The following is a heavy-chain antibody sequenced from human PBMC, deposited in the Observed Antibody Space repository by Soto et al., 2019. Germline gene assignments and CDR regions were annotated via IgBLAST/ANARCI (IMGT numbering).Heavy chain of an antibody. D-gene: IGHD3-16*01. CDR3: ARGLGRLRNRGDY. Sequence: QVQLQQWGAGLLKPSETLSLTCAVYGGSFSGYYWSWIRQPPGKGLEWIGEINHSGSTNYNPSLKSRVTISVDTSKNQFSLKLSSVTAADTAVYYCARGLGRLRNRGDYWGQGTLVTVSS. CDR1: GGSFSGYY. V-gene: IGHV4-34*01. CDR2: INHSGST. J-gene: IGHJ4*02.